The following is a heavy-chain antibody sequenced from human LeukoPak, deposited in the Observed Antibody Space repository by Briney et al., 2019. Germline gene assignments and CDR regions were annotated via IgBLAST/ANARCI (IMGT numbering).Heavy chain of an antibody. V-gene: IGHV3-30*02. CDR1: GFTFSSYG. Sequence: GGSLRLSCAASGFTFSSYGMHWVRQAPGKGLEWVAFIRYDGSNKYYADSVKGRFTISRDNSKNTLYLQMNSLRAEDTAVYYCWYYGSGPLDVSIDYWGQGTLVTVSS. CDR2: IRYDGSNK. D-gene: IGHD3-10*01. CDR3: WYYGSGPLDVSIDY. J-gene: IGHJ4*02.